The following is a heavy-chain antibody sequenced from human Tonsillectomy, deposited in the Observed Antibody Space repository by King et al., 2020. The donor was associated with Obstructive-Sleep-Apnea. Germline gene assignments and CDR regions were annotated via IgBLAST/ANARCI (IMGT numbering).Heavy chain of an antibody. V-gene: IGHV4-34*01. CDR3: ARIYYGSGGDY. J-gene: IGHJ4*02. CDR2: INHSGST. D-gene: IGHD3-10*01. Sequence: VQLQQWGAGLLKPSETLSLTCAVYGGSFSDYYWSWIRQPPGKGLEWIGEINHSGSTNYNPSLKSRVTISVDTSKNPFSLKLSSVTAADTAVYYCARIYYGSGGDYWGQGTLVTVSS. CDR1: GGSFSDYY.